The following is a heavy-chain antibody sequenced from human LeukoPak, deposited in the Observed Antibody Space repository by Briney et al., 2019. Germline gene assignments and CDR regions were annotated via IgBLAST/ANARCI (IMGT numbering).Heavy chain of an antibody. CDR2: IYYSGST. J-gene: IGHJ4*02. Sequence: SQTLSLTCAVSGGSISSGGYSWSWIRQPPGKGLEWIGYIYYSGSTYYNPSLKSRVTISVDTSKNQFSLKLSSVTAADTAVYYCARAADYYGDYALNYFDYWGQGTLVTVSS. D-gene: IGHD4-17*01. CDR1: GGSISSGGYS. V-gene: IGHV4-31*11. CDR3: ARAADYYGDYALNYFDY.